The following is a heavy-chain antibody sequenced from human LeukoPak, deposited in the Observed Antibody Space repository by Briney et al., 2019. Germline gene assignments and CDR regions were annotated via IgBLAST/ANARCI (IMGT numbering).Heavy chain of an antibody. Sequence: GVPLRLSCAASVFTYGSYAMIWLREAPGKGLEWVSTISGSGCSTYHADSVKGRLTISTDNSKNTLYLQMNSLRTEDTAVYYCAKEPYGDYGYWGQGILVTVSS. J-gene: IGHJ4*02. D-gene: IGHD4-17*01. CDR2: ISGSGCST. V-gene: IGHV3-23*01. CDR1: VFTYGSYA. CDR3: AKEPYGDYGY.